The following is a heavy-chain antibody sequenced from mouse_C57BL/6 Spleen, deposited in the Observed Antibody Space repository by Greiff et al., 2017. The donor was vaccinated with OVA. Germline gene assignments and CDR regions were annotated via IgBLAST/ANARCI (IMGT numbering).Heavy chain of an antibody. J-gene: IGHJ3*01. Sequence: VKLQQPGAELVRPGTSVKLSCKASGYTFTSYWMHWVKQRPGQGLEWIGVIDPSDSYTNYNQKFKGKATLTVDTSSSTAYMQLSSLTSEDSAVYYCASYGSSYQFAYWGQGTLVTVSA. CDR2: IDPSDSYT. V-gene: IGHV1-59*01. CDR3: ASYGSSYQFAY. D-gene: IGHD1-1*01. CDR1: GYTFTSYW.